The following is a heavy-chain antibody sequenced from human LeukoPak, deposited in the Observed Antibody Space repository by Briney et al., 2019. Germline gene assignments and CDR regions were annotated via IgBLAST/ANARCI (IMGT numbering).Heavy chain of an antibody. CDR2: IKQDGSEK. CDR1: GFTFSSYW. D-gene: IGHD3-22*01. V-gene: IGHV3-7*01. CDR3: ARDASMLYYYDSSGRGDY. Sequence: GGSLRLSCAASGFTFSSYWMSWVRQAPGKGLEWVANIKQDGSEKYYEDSVKGRFTISRDNAKSSLYLQMNSLRAEDTAVYYCARDASMLYYYDSSGRGDYWGQGTLVTVSS. J-gene: IGHJ4*02.